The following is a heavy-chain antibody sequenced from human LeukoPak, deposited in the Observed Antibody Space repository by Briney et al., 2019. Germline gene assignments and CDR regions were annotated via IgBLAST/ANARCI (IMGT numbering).Heavy chain of an antibody. CDR2: IKQDGSEK. Sequence: GGSLRLSCAVSGFSGYWMTWVRQAPGKGLEWVANIKQDGSEKNYVDSVKGRFTISRDNAENSLFLQMNSLRVEDTAVYYCAKSHSVTYRGYFDSWGQGTLATVSS. V-gene: IGHV3-7*01. J-gene: IGHJ4*02. CDR1: GFSGYW. CDR3: AKSHSVTYRGYFDS. D-gene: IGHD4-23*01.